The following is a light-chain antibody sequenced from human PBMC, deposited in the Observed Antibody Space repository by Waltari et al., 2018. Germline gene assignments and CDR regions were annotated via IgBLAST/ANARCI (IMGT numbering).Light chain of an antibody. V-gene: IGKV1-5*03. CDR1: QSVNSW. CDR2: KAS. J-gene: IGKJ1*01. CDR3: QQYDSYWT. Sequence: DIQMTQSPSTLSASVGDRVTITCRASQSVNSWVAWYQQKPRKAPKLLIFKASNLESGDPSRFSGSGSGTEFTLTISSLQPDDFATYHCQQYDSYWTFGQGTKVEIK.